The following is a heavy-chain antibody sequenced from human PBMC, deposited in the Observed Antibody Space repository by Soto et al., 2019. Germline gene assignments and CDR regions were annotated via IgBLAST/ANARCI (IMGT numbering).Heavy chain of an antibody. Sequence: QVQLQESGPGLVKPSQTLSLTCTVSAGSISSPDYYWNWIRQPPGKGTEWIVYIYYSGNTHYNPSLKSRVTISIDTSKNQCSLKLSSVTAADRGVYYCAIAEYSSRWLKWFDPWGQGTLVTVSS. CDR3: AIAEYSSRWLKWFDP. V-gene: IGHV4-30-4*01. D-gene: IGHD6-13*01. CDR1: AGSISSPDYY. CDR2: IYYSGNT. J-gene: IGHJ5*02.